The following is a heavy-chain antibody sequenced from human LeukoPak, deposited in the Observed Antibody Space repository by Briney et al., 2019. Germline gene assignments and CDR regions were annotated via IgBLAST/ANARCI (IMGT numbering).Heavy chain of an antibody. D-gene: IGHD1-26*01. CDR3: ERGLELGGTGVWAFDI. J-gene: IGHJ3*02. CDR2: IYKVGNT. CDR1: GLTLSNNY. Sequence: GGSLRLSCAACGLTLSNNYISWVRQAPGKGLEWVSVIYKVGNTFYADFVKGRFTISRDNSNNTLYLQMNGLRALVAAEYASERGLELGGTGVWAFDIWGQGTMVTVSS. V-gene: IGHV3-66*01.